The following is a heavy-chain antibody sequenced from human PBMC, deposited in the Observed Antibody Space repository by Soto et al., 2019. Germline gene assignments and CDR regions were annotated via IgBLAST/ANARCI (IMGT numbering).Heavy chain of an antibody. Sequence: ETLSLTCSVSGGSMSEYFWSWIRQSPERGLEWIGYVYYLGSTDYNPSLKSRVTISVDTSKRQFSLRLSSVTAADAAIYYCARDGYDGSGSPYPAYWGPGIQVTVSS. J-gene: IGHJ4*02. D-gene: IGHD3-10*01. V-gene: IGHV4-59*01. CDR3: ARDGYDGSGSPYPAY. CDR2: VYYLGST. CDR1: GGSMSEYF.